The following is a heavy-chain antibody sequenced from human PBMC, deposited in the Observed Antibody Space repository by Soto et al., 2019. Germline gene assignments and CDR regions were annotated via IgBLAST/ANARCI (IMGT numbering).Heavy chain of an antibody. CDR2: ISAYNGNT. J-gene: IGHJ5*02. V-gene: IGHV1-18*01. D-gene: IGHD6-19*01. Sequence: ASVKVSCKASGYTFTSYGISWVRQAPGQGLEWMGWISAYNGNTNYAQKKQGRVTMTTDTSTSTAYMEQRSLRSGDTTVYYSTRVFGRAVAGTFEDWFDPWGQGTLVTVSS. CDR1: GYTFTSYG. CDR3: TRVFGRAVAGTFEDWFDP.